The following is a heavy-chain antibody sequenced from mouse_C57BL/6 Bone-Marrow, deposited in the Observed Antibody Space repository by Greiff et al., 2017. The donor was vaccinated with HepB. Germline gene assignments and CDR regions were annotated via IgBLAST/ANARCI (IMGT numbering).Heavy chain of an antibody. D-gene: IGHD2-2*01. Sequence: EVKVVESGGGLVKPGGSLKLSCAASGFTFSSYAMSWVRQTPEKRLEWVATISDGGSYTYYPDNVKGRFTISRDNAKNNLYLQMSHLKSEDPAIYCCASPYGYDAAYWGQGTLVTVSA. CDR3: ASPYGYDAAY. V-gene: IGHV5-4*03. J-gene: IGHJ3*01. CDR1: GFTFSSYA. CDR2: ISDGGSYT.